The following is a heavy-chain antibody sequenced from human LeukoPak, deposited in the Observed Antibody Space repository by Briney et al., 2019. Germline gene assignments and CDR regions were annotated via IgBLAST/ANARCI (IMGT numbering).Heavy chain of an antibody. J-gene: IGHJ4*02. CDR3: ARASDDFWSGYYGY. CDR1: GGSISSYY. CDR2: IYYRGST. D-gene: IGHD3-3*01. V-gene: IGHV4-59*01. Sequence: SETLSLTCTVSGGSISSYYWSWIRQPPGKGLEWIGYIYYRGSTNYNPSLKSRVTISVDTSKNQFSLKLTSVTAADTAVYYCARASDDFWSGYYGYWGQGTLVTVSS.